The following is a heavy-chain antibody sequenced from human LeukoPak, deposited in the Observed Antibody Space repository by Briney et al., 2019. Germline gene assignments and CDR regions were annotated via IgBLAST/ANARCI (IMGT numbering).Heavy chain of an antibody. Sequence: PGGSLRLSCAASGFTFSSYGMHWVRQAPGKGLEWVAVISYDGSNKYYADSVKGRFTISRDNSKNTLYLQMNSLRAEDTAVYYCARDILAGTSSYFDYWGQGTLVTVSS. V-gene: IGHV3-30*03. J-gene: IGHJ4*02. D-gene: IGHD6-19*01. CDR2: ISYDGSNK. CDR3: ARDILAGTSSYFDY. CDR1: GFTFSSYG.